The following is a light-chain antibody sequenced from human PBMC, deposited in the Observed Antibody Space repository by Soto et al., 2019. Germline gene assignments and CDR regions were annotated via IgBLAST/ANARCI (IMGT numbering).Light chain of an antibody. J-gene: IGLJ1*01. CDR2: EVS. CDR1: SSDVGGYNY. V-gene: IGLV2-14*01. CDR3: SSYTRSSTLV. Sequence: QSVLTQPASVSGSPGQSITISCTGTSSDVGGYNYVSWYQQHPGKAPKLMIYEVSNRPSGVSNRFSGSKSGNTASLTISELQAEDEADYYCSSYTRSSTLVFGTGTKVTVL.